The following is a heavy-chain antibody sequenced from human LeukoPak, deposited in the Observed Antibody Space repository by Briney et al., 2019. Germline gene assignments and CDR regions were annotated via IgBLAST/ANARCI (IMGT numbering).Heavy chain of an antibody. D-gene: IGHD6-13*01. Sequence: SETLSLTCAVYGGSFSGYYWSWIRQPPGKGLEWIGEINHSGSTNYNPSLKSRGTISVATSKNQFSLKLSSVTAADTAVYYCARVPIAAADIFDYWGQGTLVTVSS. CDR1: GGSFSGYY. CDR3: ARVPIAAADIFDY. V-gene: IGHV4-34*01. CDR2: INHSGST. J-gene: IGHJ4*02.